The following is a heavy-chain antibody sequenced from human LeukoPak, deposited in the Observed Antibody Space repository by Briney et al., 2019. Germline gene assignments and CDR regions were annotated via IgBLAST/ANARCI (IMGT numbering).Heavy chain of an antibody. CDR3: ARDLLGGRQYDY. CDR2: ISGSSSYI. CDR1: GFTFSSYS. Sequence: GGSLRLSCAASGFTFSSYSMNWVRQVPGKGLEWVSSISGSSSYIYYGDSVKGRFTISRDNAKNSLYLQMNSLRAEDTAVYYCARDLLGGRQYDYWGQGTLVTVSS. V-gene: IGHV3-21*06. D-gene: IGHD3-10*01. J-gene: IGHJ4*02.